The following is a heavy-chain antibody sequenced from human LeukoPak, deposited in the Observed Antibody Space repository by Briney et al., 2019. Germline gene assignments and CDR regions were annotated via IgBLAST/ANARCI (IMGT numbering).Heavy chain of an antibody. CDR2: MSSSDDGR. CDR1: GFSFSSYA. J-gene: IGHJ4*02. Sequence: AGGSLRLSCATSGFSFSSYAMSWVRQAPGKGLEWVSAMSSSDDGRYYAASVRGRFTISRDNSRSTLYLQMTSLRAEDAAVYYCAKAPVTSCRGAFCYPFDYWGQGTLVTVSS. CDR3: AKAPVTSCRGAFCYPFDY. D-gene: IGHD2-15*01. V-gene: IGHV3-23*01.